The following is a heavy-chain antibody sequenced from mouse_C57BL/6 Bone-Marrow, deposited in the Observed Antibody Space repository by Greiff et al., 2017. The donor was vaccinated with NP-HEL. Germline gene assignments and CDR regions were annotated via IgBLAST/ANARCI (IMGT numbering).Heavy chain of an antibody. D-gene: IGHD1-1*02. CDR3: AQKGYGGY. V-gene: IGHV2-2*01. J-gene: IGHJ2*01. Sequence: VKLQESGPGLVQPSQSLSITCTVSGFSLTSYGVHWVRQSPGKGLEWLGVIWRGGSTDYNAAFISRLSISKDNSKSQVFFKMNSLQADDTAIYYCAQKGYGGYWGQGTTLTVSA. CDR1: GFSLTSYG. CDR2: IWRGGST.